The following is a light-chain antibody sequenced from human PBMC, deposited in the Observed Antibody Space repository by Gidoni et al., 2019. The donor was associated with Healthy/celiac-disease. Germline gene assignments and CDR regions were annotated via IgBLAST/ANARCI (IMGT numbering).Light chain of an antibody. CDR1: QDISNY. CDR3: QQYDNLPIT. CDR2: DAT. V-gene: IGKV1-33*01. J-gene: IGKJ5*01. Sequence: DIQMTQSPSSLSASVGDRVTLTCQASQDISNYLNWYQQKPGKAPKLLIYDATNLETGVPSRFSGRGSGTDFTFSISSLQPEDIATYYCQQYDNLPITFXQXTRLEIK.